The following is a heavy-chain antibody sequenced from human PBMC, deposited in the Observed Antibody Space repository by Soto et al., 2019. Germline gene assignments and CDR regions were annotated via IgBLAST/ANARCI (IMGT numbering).Heavy chain of an antibody. CDR1: GFTFSNYA. V-gene: IGHV3-23*01. CDR3: AKDRPQSKYNGLDV. CDR2: ISDTGGIT. Sequence: EVHLLESGGGLIQPGGSLTLSCAASGFTFSNYAMSWVRQAPGKGLEWVSAISDTGGITNYVDSVKGRFTISRDNSKNTLYLQMNSLRVEETAIYYCAKDRPQSKYNGLDVWGQGTTVTVSS. D-gene: IGHD1-1*01. J-gene: IGHJ6*02.